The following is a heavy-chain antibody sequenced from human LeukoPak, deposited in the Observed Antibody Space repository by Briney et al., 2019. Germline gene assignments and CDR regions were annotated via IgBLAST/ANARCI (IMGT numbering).Heavy chain of an antibody. CDR3: ARDRGSSGWFDY. V-gene: IGHV4-61*01. Sequence: SETLSLTCTVSGGSVSRGSYYWSWIRQPPGKGLEWIGYIYYSGSTNYNPSLKSRVTIAVDTPKNQFSLKLSSVTAADTAVYYCARDRGSSGWFDYGGQGTLVTVS. J-gene: IGHJ4*02. CDR1: GGSVSRGSYY. D-gene: IGHD6-19*01. CDR2: IYYSGST.